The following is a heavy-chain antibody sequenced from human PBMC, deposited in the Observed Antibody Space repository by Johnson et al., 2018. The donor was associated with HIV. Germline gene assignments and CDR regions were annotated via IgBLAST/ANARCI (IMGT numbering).Heavy chain of an antibody. J-gene: IGHJ3*02. V-gene: IGHV3-9*01. CDR3: AREGFIPVLLRGGAFDI. D-gene: IGHD3-10*01. CDR1: GFTFDDYA. CDR2: ISWNSGSI. Sequence: VQLVESGGGVVQPGRSLRLSCAASGFTFDDYAMHWVRQAPGKGLEWVSGISWNSGSIGYADSVKGRFTISRDNAKNSLYLQMNSLRAEDTAVYYCAREGFIPVLLRGGAFDIWGQGTMVTVSS.